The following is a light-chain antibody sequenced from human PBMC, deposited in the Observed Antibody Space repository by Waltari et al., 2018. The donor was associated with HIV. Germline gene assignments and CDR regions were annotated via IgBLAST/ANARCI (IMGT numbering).Light chain of an antibody. CDR1: VLPQHN. Sequence: SFELTQPLSMSVSPGQTARITCSGDVLPQHNVHWYQQRAGQAPVLLIYKDNERPSGIPERFSGSSSGTTVTLTISGVQAEDEADYYCLSTDITGTSYVFGSGTKVTVI. CDR2: KDN. V-gene: IGLV3-25*03. CDR3: LSTDITGTSYV. J-gene: IGLJ1*01.